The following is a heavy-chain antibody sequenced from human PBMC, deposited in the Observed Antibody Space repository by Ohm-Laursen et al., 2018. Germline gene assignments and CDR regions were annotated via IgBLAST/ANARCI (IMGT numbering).Heavy chain of an antibody. J-gene: IGHJ3*02. V-gene: IGHV3-11*04. CDR1: GFTFSDYY. Sequence: SLRLSCAASGFTFSDYYMSWIRQAPGKGLEWVSYISSSGSTIYYAESVRGRFTISRDNTKNSLYLQMNSLRAEDTAVYYCASEGVFISPDTFDIWGQGTMVTVSS. CDR3: ASEGVFISPDTFDI. CDR2: ISSSGSTI. D-gene: IGHD3-3*01.